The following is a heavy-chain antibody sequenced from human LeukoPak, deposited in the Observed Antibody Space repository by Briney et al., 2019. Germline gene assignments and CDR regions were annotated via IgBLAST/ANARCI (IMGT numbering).Heavy chain of an antibody. CDR2: ISAFNGNT. Sequence: ASVKVSCKASSYTFTSYGISWVRQAPGQGLEWMGWISAFNGNTNYAQKLQGRVTMTTDTSASTAYMELRSLKSDDTAMYYCARGGNLGGPYRPFDSGGQEPLAPVPS. CDR1: SYTFTSYG. J-gene: IGHJ4*02. D-gene: IGHD3-16*01. V-gene: IGHV1-18*01. CDR3: ARGGNLGGPYRPFDS.